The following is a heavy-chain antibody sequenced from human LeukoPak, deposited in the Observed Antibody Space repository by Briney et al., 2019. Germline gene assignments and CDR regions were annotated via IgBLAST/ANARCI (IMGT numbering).Heavy chain of an antibody. V-gene: IGHV3-30-3*01. CDR2: MSSDGNAM. D-gene: IGHD3-22*01. J-gene: IGHJ4*02. Sequence: GGSRGLSGEASGFTFSSFEMNWVRQAPGKGLEWVAVMSSDGNAMFYADSVKGRFTISRDNSKNTLYLQMNSLRAEDTAVYYCVRESEYYFDHSASFDYWGQGTLVTVSS. CDR3: VRESEYYFDHSASFDY. CDR1: GFTFSSFE.